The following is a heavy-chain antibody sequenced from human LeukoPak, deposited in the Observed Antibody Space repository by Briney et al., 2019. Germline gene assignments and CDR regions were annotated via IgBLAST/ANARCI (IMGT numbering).Heavy chain of an antibody. CDR3: ARRPTVATSYFDY. CDR1: GGSISSYY. CDR2: IYYSGST. V-gene: IGHV4-59*08. D-gene: IGHD4-17*01. Sequence: SETLSLTCTVSGGSISSYYWSWIRQPPGKGLEWIGYIYYSGSTNYNPSLKSRVTISVDTSKNQFSLKLSSVTAADTAVYYCARRPTVATSYFDYWGQGTLVTVSS. J-gene: IGHJ4*02.